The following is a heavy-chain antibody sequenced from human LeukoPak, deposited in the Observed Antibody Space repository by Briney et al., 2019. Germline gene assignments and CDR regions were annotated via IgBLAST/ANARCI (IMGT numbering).Heavy chain of an antibody. V-gene: IGHV3-33*01. Sequence: GGSLRLSCAASGFIFSSSGMHWVRQAPGKGLEWVALIRYDGSNKYYADSVKGRFTISRDNTKNSLYLQMNSLRVEDTAVYYCARVVGQRWVEQPGYFDYWGRGTLVAVSS. CDR3: ARVVGQRWVEQPGYFDY. CDR2: IRYDGSNK. CDR1: GFIFSSSG. D-gene: IGHD6-13*01. J-gene: IGHJ4*02.